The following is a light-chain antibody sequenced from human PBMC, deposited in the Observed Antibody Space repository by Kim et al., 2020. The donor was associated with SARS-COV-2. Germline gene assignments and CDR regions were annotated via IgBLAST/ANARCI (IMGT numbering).Light chain of an antibody. J-gene: IGKJ1*01. CDR2: GAS. CDR1: PSVSSSY. CDR3: QQYDSSPWT. Sequence: APGERAPRSCRHSPSVSSSYLTWYQQKPGQAPRLLIYGASSRATGIPDTFSGSGSGTDFTLTISRLEPEDFAVYYCQQYDSSPWTFGQGTKVDIK. V-gene: IGKV3-20*01.